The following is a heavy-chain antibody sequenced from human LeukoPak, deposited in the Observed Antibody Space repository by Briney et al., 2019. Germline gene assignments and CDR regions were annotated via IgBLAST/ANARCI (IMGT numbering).Heavy chain of an antibody. V-gene: IGHV4-39*07. CDR1: GGSINSSSHY. D-gene: IGHD7-27*01. CDR2: IYYSGST. CDR3: ARFSPRAMGNYLDF. J-gene: IGHJ4*02. Sequence: SETLSLTCTVSGGSINSSSHYWGWIRQPPGKGLEWIGNIYYSGSTYYSPSLKSRVTISVDRSKNQFSLKLSSVTAADTAVYYCARFSPRAMGNYLDFWGQGTLVTVSS.